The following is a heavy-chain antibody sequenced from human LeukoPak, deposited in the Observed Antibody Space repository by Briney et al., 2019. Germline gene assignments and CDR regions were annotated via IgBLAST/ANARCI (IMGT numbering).Heavy chain of an antibody. CDR3: AKDMEPLDASYDSSAGFDY. J-gene: IGHJ4*02. CDR2: ISWDGGST. CDR1: GFTFDDYA. D-gene: IGHD3-22*01. V-gene: IGHV3-43D*03. Sequence: PGGSLRLSCAASGFTFDDYAMHWVRQAPGKGLEWVSLISWDGGSTYYADSVKGRFTISRDNSKNSLYLQMNSLRAEDTALYYCAKDMEPLDASYDSSAGFDYWGQGTLVTVSS.